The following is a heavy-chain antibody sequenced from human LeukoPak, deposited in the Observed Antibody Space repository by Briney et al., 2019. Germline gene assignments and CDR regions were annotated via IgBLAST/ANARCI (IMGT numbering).Heavy chain of an antibody. CDR2: ISGSGYST. Sequence: GGSLRLSCAASGFTSKNHAMNWVRQAPGKGLEWVSAISGSGYSTYYADSVKGRFTISRDNSKSTLFLQMNNLRAEDTAVYYCANGYDYGDFDYAFDIWGQETMVTVSS. CDR3: ANGYDYGDFDYAFDI. J-gene: IGHJ3*02. D-gene: IGHD4-17*01. V-gene: IGHV3-23*01. CDR1: GFTSKNHA.